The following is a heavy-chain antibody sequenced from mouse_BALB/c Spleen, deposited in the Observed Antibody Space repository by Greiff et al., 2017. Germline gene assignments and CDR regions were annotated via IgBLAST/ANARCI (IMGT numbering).Heavy chain of an antibody. CDR1: GFTFSDYY. J-gene: IGHJ2*01. CDR2: ISDGGSYT. V-gene: IGHV5-4*02. CDR3: AREGY. Sequence: DVKLVESGGGLVKPGGSLKLSCAASGFTFSDYYMYWVRQTPEKRLEWVATISDGGSYTYYPDSVKGRFTISRDNAKNNLYLQMSSLKSEDTAMYYCAREGYWGQGTTLTVSS.